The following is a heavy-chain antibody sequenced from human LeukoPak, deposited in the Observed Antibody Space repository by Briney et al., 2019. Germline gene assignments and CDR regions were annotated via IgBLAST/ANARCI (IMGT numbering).Heavy chain of an antibody. D-gene: IGHD6-13*01. V-gene: IGHV3-23*01. CDR1: GFTFSSYA. CDR2: ISGSGGST. J-gene: IGHJ4*02. CDR3: AKWIGIAAAGTYDY. Sequence: GGSLRLSCAASGFTFSSYAMSWVRQAPGKGLEXXXAISGSGGSTYXXDSVKGRFTISRDNSKNTLYLRMNSLRAEDTAVYYCAKWIGIAAAGTYDYWGQGILVTVSS.